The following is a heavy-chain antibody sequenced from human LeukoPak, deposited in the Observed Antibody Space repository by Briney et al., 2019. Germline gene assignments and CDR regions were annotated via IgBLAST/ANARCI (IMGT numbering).Heavy chain of an antibody. CDR1: GFTFSSYA. Sequence: GGSLRLSCAASGFTFSSYAMSWVRQDPGRGLEWVSAISGSGGYTWYADSMKGRFTISRDNSKNTLYLQMNSPRAEDTAVYYCAKEPIAVAGTFNYWGQGTLVTVS. CDR3: AKEPIAVAGTFNY. D-gene: IGHD6-19*01. CDR2: ISGSGGYT. J-gene: IGHJ4*02. V-gene: IGHV3-23*01.